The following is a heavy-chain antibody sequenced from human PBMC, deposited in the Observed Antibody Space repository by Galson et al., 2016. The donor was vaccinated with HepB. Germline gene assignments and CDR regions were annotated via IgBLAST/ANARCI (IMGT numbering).Heavy chain of an antibody. CDR1: GFIFSNYN. D-gene: IGHD2-2*01. J-gene: IGHJ5*02. V-gene: IGHV3-48*02. CDR2: ISSTGGTI. CDR3: ARDMGYCSSTNCYHQPHNWFDP. Sequence: SLRLSCAASGFIFSNYNMNWVRQAPGKGLEWVSYISSTGGTIYYADSVQGRFTISRDNAKNFLYLQMNSLRDEDTAVYYCARDMGYCSSTNCYHQPHNWFDPWGQGTLVTVSS.